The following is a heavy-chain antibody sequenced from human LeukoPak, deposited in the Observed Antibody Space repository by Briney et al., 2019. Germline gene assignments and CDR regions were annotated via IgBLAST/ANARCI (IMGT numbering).Heavy chain of an antibody. Sequence: PGGSLRLSCAASGFTFSSYEMNWVRQAPGKGLEWISYISRSGSTINYADSVKGRFTISRDDAKHSLYLQMNSLRAEDTAVYYGAGSTVTNYFDYWGQGSLVTVSS. J-gene: IGHJ4*02. CDR1: GFTFSSYE. V-gene: IGHV3-48*03. D-gene: IGHD4-17*01. CDR2: ISRSGSTI. CDR3: AGSTVTNYFDY.